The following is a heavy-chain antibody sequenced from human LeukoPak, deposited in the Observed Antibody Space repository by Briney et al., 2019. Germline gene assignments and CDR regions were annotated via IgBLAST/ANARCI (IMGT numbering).Heavy chain of an antibody. Sequence: GSLRLSCVASGFTFSSYWMSWVRQAPGKGLEWVANIKEDGGEENYVDSVKGRFTISRDNAKKSLYLQMNSLRAEDTALYYCATMIFGGGFDYWGQGTLVTVSS. J-gene: IGHJ4*02. D-gene: IGHD3/OR15-3a*01. V-gene: IGHV3-7*01. CDR1: GFTFSSYW. CDR2: IKEDGGEE. CDR3: ATMIFGGGFDY.